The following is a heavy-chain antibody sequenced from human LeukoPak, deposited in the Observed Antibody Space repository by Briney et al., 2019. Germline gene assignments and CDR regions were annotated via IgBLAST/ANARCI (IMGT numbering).Heavy chain of an antibody. V-gene: IGHV3-66*01. CDR1: GFTVSSNY. CDR3: ARETLIRGFMPDY. CDR2: IYSGGST. J-gene: IGHJ4*02. Sequence: GGSLRLSCAASGFTVSSNYMSWVRQAPGKGLEWVSVIYSGGSTYYADSVKGRFTISRDNSKNTLYLQMNSLRAGDTAVYYCARETLIRGFMPDYWGQGTLVTVSS. D-gene: IGHD3-10*01.